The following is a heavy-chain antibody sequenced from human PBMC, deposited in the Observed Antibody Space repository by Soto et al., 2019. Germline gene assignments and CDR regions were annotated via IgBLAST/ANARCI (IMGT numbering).Heavy chain of an antibody. J-gene: IGHJ3*02. CDR2: ISGSGGST. Sequence: EVQLLESGGGLVQPGGSLRLSCAASGFTFSSYAMSWVRQAPGKGLEWVSAISGSGGSTYYADSVKGRFTISRDNSKNTLYLQMNSLRAEDTAVYYCAKDLKDIVVVVAATADAFDIWGQGTMVTVSS. V-gene: IGHV3-23*01. CDR3: AKDLKDIVVVVAATADAFDI. D-gene: IGHD2-15*01. CDR1: GFTFSSYA.